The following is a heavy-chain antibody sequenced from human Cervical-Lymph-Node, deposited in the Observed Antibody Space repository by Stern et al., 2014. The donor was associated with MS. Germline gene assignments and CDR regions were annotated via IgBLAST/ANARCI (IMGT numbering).Heavy chain of an antibody. V-gene: IGHV1-69*06. D-gene: IGHD3-10*01. CDR3: ARGSGDNWFGP. CDR1: GG. J-gene: IGHJ5*02. CDR2: VIPFVGTS. Sequence: QVQLVQSGAEVKKPGSSVEVSCKSSGGISWVRQAPGQGLEWMGGVIPFVGTSNYAQKFQGRVTITADTSTNTTYLHLSRLTSADTAVYYCARGSGDNWFGPWGQGTLVTVSS.